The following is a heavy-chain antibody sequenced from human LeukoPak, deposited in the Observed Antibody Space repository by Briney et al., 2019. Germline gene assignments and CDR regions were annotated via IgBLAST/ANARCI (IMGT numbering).Heavy chain of an antibody. J-gene: IGHJ6*03. CDR3: ARVQTYSSSWYYYYYYMDV. D-gene: IGHD6-13*01. CDR1: GGSISSYY. V-gene: IGHV4-59*01. CDR2: IYYSGST. Sequence: SETLSLTCTVSGGSISSYYWSWIRQPPGKGLEWIGYIYYSGSTNYNPSLKSRATISVDTTKNQFSLKLSSVTAADTAVYYCARVQTYSSSWYYYYYYMDVWGKGTTVTVSS.